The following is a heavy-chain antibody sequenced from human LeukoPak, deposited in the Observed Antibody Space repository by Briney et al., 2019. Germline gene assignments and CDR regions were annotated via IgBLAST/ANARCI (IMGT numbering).Heavy chain of an antibody. D-gene: IGHD4-23*01. CDR2: INTDGSST. CDR1: GFTFSSYW. J-gene: IGHJ1*01. V-gene: IGHV3-74*01. CDR3: ARDGGNRDWDFQH. Sequence: GGSLRLSCAASGFTFSSYWMHWVRQAPGKGLVWVSRINTDGSSTSYADSVKGRFTISRDNAKNTLYLQMNSLRAEDTAVYYCARDGGNRDWDFQHWGQGTLVTVSS.